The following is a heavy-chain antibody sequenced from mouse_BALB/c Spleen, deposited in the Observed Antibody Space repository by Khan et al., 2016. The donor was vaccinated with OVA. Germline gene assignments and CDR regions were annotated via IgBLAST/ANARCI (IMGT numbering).Heavy chain of an antibody. CDR1: GYIFTSYW. CDR2: IYPGTDNT. Sequence: QVQLQQSGAELVRPGTSVKLSCKTSGYIFTSYWIHWVKQRSGQGLEWIARIYPGTDNTYYSEKFKDKATVTADKSSSTAYLQLSSLKSEDSAVFFCAREEALYYFDYWGQGTTLTVSS. J-gene: IGHJ2*01. CDR3: AREEALYYFDY. V-gene: IGHV1-76*01. D-gene: IGHD3-2*02.